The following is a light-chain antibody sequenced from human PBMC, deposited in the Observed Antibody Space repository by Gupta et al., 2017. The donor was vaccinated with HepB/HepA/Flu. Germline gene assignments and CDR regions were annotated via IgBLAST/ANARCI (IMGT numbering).Light chain of an antibody. V-gene: IGLV2-23*02. Sequence: QSALTQPASVSVSPGQSITISCTGTSSDIGSYNLVSWYQQYPGKAPKLMLYEVSKWPSGVSNRFSGSKFGNTASLTISGLQAEDESDYYCCAYAGSGTYVFGPGTKVTVL. CDR2: EVS. J-gene: IGLJ1*01. CDR1: SSDIGSYNL. CDR3: CAYAGSGTYV.